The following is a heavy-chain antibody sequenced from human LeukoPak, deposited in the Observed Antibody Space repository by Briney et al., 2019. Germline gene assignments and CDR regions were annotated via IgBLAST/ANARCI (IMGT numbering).Heavy chain of an antibody. Sequence: GGSLRLSCAASGFTFDDYAMHWVRQAPGKGLEWVSGIGWNSGRIDYADSVKGRFTISRDNAKKSLYLQMNSLRAEDMALYYCAKSSPGYSSGWLQHWGQGTLVTVSS. V-gene: IGHV3-9*03. CDR2: IGWNSGRI. CDR3: AKSSPGYSSGWLQH. D-gene: IGHD6-19*01. CDR1: GFTFDDYA. J-gene: IGHJ1*01.